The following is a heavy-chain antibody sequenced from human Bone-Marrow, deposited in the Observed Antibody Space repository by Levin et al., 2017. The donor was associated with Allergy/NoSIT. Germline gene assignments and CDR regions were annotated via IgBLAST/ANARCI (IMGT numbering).Heavy chain of an antibody. CDR2: IYYSGST. D-gene: IGHD5-12*01. CDR1: GGSISSSSYY. Sequence: SQTLSLTCTVSGGSISSSSYYWGWIRQPPGKGLEWIGTIYYSGSTYYNPSLKSRVTISIDMSKNQFSLKLSSVTAADPAVYYCAREVAYDGPSDYSGGDGGGQGATFTAS. CDR3: AREVAYDGPSDYSGGDG. J-gene: IGHJ6*01. V-gene: IGHV4-39*07.